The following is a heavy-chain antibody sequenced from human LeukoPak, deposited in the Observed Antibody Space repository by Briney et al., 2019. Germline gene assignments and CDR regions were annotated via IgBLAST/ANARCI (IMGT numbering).Heavy chain of an antibody. CDR2: IYYSGTT. CDR3: ARGGFYGHPFEF. D-gene: IGHD3-10*01. CDR1: GGSISSNNYY. V-gene: IGHV4-39*07. Sequence: SETLSLTCTVSGGSISSNNYYWGWIRQPPGKGLEWIGSIYYSGTTYYNPSLESRVAISVDTSNNQVSLNLSSVTAADTAKYFCARGGFYGHPFEFGGHGTLVTVSS. J-gene: IGHJ4*01.